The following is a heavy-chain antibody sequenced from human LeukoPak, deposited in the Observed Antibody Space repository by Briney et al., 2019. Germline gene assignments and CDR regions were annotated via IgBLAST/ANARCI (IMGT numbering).Heavy chain of an antibody. CDR2: IYTHGST. CDR1: GGSISTYY. CDR3: ASTVAGSGYFDY. V-gene: IGHV4-4*07. Sequence: SETLSLTCTVSGGSISTYYWSWIRLPARTGLERIGRIYTHGSTNYNPSLKTRVTMSIDTSKNHFSLKLSSVTAADTAVYYCASTVAGSGYFDYWGQGTLVTVSS. D-gene: IGHD6-19*01. J-gene: IGHJ4*02.